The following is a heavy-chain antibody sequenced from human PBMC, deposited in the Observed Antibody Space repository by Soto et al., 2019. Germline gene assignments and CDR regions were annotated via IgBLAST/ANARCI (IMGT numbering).Heavy chain of an antibody. CDR2: IYPGDSHV. CDR3: ARLNYSSSCYFD. CDR1: GNRFTRHW. Sequence: GQSLKISSPQSGNRFTRHWFGWVRQMPGKGLEWMGLIYPGDSHVRYGPSFQGQVTISIDRSTTTAYLQWSSLKASDTAIYYCARLNYSSSCYFDWGQGTLVTFSS. V-gene: IGHV5-51*01. D-gene: IGHD6-6*01. J-gene: IGHJ4*02.